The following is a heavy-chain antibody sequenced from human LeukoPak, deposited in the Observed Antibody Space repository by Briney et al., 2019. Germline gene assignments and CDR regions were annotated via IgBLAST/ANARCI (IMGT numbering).Heavy chain of an antibody. CDR3: AKDVRYSSGWYDH. J-gene: IGHJ5*02. Sequence: GRSLRLSCAASGFTFDDYAMHWVRQAPGKGLEWVSSISWNSGSIGYADSVKGRFTISRDSAKNSLYLQMNSLRSEDTALYYCAKDVRYSSGWYDHWGQGTLVTVSS. CDR2: ISWNSGSI. CDR1: GFTFDDYA. V-gene: IGHV3-9*01. D-gene: IGHD6-19*01.